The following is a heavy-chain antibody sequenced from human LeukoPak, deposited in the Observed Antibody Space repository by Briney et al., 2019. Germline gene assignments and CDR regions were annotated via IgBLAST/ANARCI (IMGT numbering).Heavy chain of an antibody. CDR3: XXLPXXXGTTR. Sequence: ASVKVSCKASGYTFTGYYMHWVRQAPGQGLEWMGRINPNSGGTNYAQKFQGRVTMTRDTSISTAYMELSRLRSDDTAVYYWXXLPXXXGTTRWGQGTLVTVS. CDR2: INPNSGGT. V-gene: IGHV1-2*06. D-gene: IGHD1-7*01. J-gene: IGHJ1*01. CDR1: GYTFTGYY.